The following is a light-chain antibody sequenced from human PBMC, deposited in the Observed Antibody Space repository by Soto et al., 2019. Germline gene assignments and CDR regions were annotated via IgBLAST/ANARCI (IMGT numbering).Light chain of an antibody. Sequence: EIVLTQSPGTLSLSPGERATLSCRASQSVSGTYLAWYQQKPGQAPRLLIYDASSRATGIPDRFRGSGSETDFTLTISRLEPEDFAVYHCQHYGSSTYTFGQGTKLEIK. CDR3: QHYGSSTYT. J-gene: IGKJ2*01. CDR2: DAS. CDR1: QSVSGTY. V-gene: IGKV3-20*01.